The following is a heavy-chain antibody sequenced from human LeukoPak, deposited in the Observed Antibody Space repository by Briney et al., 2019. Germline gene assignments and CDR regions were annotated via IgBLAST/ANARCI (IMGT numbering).Heavy chain of an antibody. V-gene: IGHV2-5*01. Sequence: ESGPTLVNPTQTLTLTCTFSGFSLSTSGVGVNWIRQPPGKVLEWLALIYSNDDKRYSPSLKSRLAITKDTSKNQVVLTMTNMDRVDTATYYCAHRLDYGGSDYWGQGTLVTVSS. CDR2: IYSNDDK. CDR3: AHRLDYGGSDY. D-gene: IGHD4-23*01. J-gene: IGHJ4*02. CDR1: GFSLSTSGVG.